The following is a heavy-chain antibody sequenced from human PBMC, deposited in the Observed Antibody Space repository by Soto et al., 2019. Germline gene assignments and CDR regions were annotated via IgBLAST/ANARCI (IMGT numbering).Heavy chain of an antibody. Sequence: QVHLVQSGAEVKKPGSSVKVSCKASGATFSRDTFSWVRQAPGQGLECVGLITPVLGVEIYAQRLQGRVTITEDTSATTVYMELRRLTSEDTAMYFCASDQTGFDSCGQGTLVTV. J-gene: IGHJ4*02. CDR3: ASDQTGFDS. CDR2: ITPVLGVE. CDR1: GATFSRDT. V-gene: IGHV1-69*02.